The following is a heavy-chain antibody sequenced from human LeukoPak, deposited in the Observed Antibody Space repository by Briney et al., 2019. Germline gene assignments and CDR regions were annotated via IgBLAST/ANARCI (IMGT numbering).Heavy chain of an antibody. CDR3: ARDSEWRWLDFDL. Sequence: PGGSLRLSXAASGFTFDDYGMSWVRQTPGKGLEWDSGINWNGGSTCYADSVKGRFTISRDNAKNSLYLQMNSLRAEDTALYYCARDSEWRWLDFDLWGRGTLVTVSS. CDR2: INWNGGST. CDR1: GFTFDDYG. V-gene: IGHV3-20*04. J-gene: IGHJ2*01. D-gene: IGHD5-24*01.